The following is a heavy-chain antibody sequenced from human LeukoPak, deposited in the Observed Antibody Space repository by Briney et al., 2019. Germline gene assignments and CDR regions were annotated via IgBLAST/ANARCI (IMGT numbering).Heavy chain of an antibody. J-gene: IGHJ4*02. CDR3: ARDDSTGLEGV. CDR2: IHYSGST. Sequence: SETLSLTCTVSGGSISSYYWSWIRQPPGKRLEWIGYIHYSGSTNYNPSLKSRVTISIDTSKRQVSLKLSSVTAADTAVYYCARDDSTGLEGVWGQGTLVTVSS. V-gene: IGHV4-59*01. D-gene: IGHD3-22*01. CDR1: GGSISSYY.